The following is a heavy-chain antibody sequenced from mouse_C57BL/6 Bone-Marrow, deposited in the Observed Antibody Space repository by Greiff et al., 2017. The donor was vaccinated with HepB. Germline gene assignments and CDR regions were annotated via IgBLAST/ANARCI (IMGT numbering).Heavy chain of an antibody. CDR3: ARHPYYGSSYWYFDV. J-gene: IGHJ1*03. Sequence: EVMLVESGGDLVKPGGSLKLSCAASGFTFSSYGMSWVRQTPDKRLEWVATISSGDSYTYYPESVKGRFTISRYNAKNTLYLQMSSLKSEDTAMYYCARHPYYGSSYWYFDVWAQGPRSPSPQ. D-gene: IGHD1-1*01. CDR2: ISSGDSYT. CDR1: GFTFSSYG. V-gene: IGHV5-6*01.